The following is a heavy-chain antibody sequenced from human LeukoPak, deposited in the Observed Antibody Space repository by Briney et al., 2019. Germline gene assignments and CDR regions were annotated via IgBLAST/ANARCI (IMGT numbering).Heavy chain of an antibody. CDR2: ISGSGGST. D-gene: IGHD3-22*01. CDR1: GFTFSSYA. V-gene: IGHV3-23*01. Sequence: PGGPLRLSCAASGFTFSSYAMSWVRQAPGKGLEWVSAISGSGGSTYYADSVKGRFTISRDNSKNTLYLQMNSLRAEDTAVYYCAKDANYYDSSGYYSDDAFDIWGQGTMVTVSS. CDR3: AKDANYYDSSGYYSDDAFDI. J-gene: IGHJ3*02.